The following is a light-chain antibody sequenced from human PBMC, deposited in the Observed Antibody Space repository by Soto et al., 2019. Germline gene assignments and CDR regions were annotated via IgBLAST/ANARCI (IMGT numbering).Light chain of an antibody. CDR2: WAS. Sequence: IVMTQSPACLSVSLGERATINCKSSQSVLYSSNNKNYLAWYQQKPGQPPKLLIYWASTRESGVPDRVSGSGSGTDFTLTISRLQAEYVAVYYCQQYYTNSSLTVGGGTKVEIK. J-gene: IGKJ4*01. CDR3: QQYYTNSSLT. CDR1: QSVLYSSNNKNY. V-gene: IGKV4-1*01.